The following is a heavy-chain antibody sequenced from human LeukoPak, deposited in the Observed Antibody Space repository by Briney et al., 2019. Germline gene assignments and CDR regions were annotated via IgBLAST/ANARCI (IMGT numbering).Heavy chain of an antibody. J-gene: IGHJ4*02. Sequence: ASVKVSCKASGYSFSNYAMNWVRQAPGQGLEFMGWIHPSTGNPAYAQGFSGRFVFSLDASVTTTYLQINDLKTEDTAVYFCARALDSLGGLSLPDYWGQGTLVTVSS. D-gene: IGHD3-16*02. CDR1: GYSFSNYA. V-gene: IGHV7-4-1*02. CDR3: ARALDSLGGLSLPDY. CDR2: IHPSTGNP.